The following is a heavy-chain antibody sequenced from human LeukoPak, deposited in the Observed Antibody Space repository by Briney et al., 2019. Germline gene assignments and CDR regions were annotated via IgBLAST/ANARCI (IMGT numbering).Heavy chain of an antibody. V-gene: IGHV5-51*03. CDR3: ASLEENCSGGSCYSEADY. Sequence: PGESLKISCKGSGYSFTSYWIGWVRQMPGKGLEWMGIIYPGDSDTRYSPSFQGQVTISADKSISTAYLQWSSLKASDTAMYYCASLEENCSGGSCYSEADYWGQGTLVTVSS. CDR2: IYPGDSDT. J-gene: IGHJ4*02. D-gene: IGHD2-15*01. CDR1: GYSFTSYW.